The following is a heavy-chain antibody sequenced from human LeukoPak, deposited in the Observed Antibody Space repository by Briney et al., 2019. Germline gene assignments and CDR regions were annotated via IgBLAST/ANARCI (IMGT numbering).Heavy chain of an antibody. CDR3: AKASRQSSGWYFDY. D-gene: IGHD6-25*01. CDR1: GFTFSNYA. CDR2: ITGSGGNT. Sequence: PGGSLRLSCAASGFTFSNYAMSWVRQAPGKGLEWVSAITGSGGNTYSADSVKGQFTISRDNSKNTLSLQMNSLRAEDTAVYYCAKASRQSSGWYFDYWGQGTLVTVSS. V-gene: IGHV3-23*01. J-gene: IGHJ4*02.